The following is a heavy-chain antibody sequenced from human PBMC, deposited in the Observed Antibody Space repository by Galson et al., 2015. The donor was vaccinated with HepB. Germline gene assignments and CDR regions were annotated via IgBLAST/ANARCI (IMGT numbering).Heavy chain of an antibody. CDR1: GFGISSYG. CDR2: ISYDGGSK. CDR3: AKEVDFDFWSGYSGPVDI. Sequence: SLRLSCAASGFGISSYGMHWVRQAPGKGLEWVAVISYDGGSKYYVDSVKGRFTISRDNSKNTVYLQMNSLRGEDTAVYYCAKEVDFDFWSGYSGPVDIRGQGTLVTVSS. D-gene: IGHD3-3*01. V-gene: IGHV3-30*18. J-gene: IGHJ4*02.